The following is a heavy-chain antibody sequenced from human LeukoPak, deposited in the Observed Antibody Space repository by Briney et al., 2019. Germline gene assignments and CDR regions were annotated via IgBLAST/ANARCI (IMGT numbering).Heavy chain of an antibody. CDR3: ARVHYDILTGYYYYYGMDV. Sequence: GASVNVSCKASGYTFTDYYMHWVRQAPGQGLEWMGWINPNSGGTNYAQKFQGRVTMTRDTSISTAYMELSRLRSDDTAVYYCARVHYDILTGYYYYYGMDVWGQGTTVTVSS. CDR2: INPNSGGT. J-gene: IGHJ6*02. CDR1: GYTFTDYY. D-gene: IGHD3-9*01. V-gene: IGHV1-2*02.